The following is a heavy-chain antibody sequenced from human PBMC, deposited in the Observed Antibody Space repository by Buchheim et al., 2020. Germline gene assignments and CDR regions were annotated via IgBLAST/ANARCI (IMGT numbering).Heavy chain of an antibody. CDR3: ARPGLRITIFGGNNWFDP. D-gene: IGHD3-3*01. J-gene: IGHJ5*02. V-gene: IGHV4-34*01. CDR1: GGSFSGYY. Sequence: QVQLQQWGAGLLKPSETLSLTCAVYGGSFSGYYWSWIRQPPGKGLEWIGEINHSGSTNYNPSLKSRVTISVDTSKKQFSLKLSSVTAADTAVYYCARPGLRITIFGGNNWFDPWGRGTL. CDR2: INHSGST.